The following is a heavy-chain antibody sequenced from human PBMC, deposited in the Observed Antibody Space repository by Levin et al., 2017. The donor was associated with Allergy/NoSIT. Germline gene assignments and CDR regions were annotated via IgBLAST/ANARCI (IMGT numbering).Heavy chain of an antibody. CDR3: ARGRSDSYEGLMDY. D-gene: IGHD3-22*01. CDR1: FFPFLSFL. Sequence: GESLPLSFSSSFFPFLSFLLPFFLPSPFPFLAFFSRIFTDGSSTIYADSVKGRFSISRDNAKNTLYLQMNSLRAEDTAVYYCARGRSDSYEGLMDYWGQGTLVTVSS. V-gene: IGHV3-74*01. J-gene: IGHJ4*02. CDR2: IFTDGSST.